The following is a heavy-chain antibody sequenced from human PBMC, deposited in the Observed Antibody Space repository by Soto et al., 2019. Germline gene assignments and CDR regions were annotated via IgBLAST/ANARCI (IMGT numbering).Heavy chain of an antibody. D-gene: IGHD3-3*01. CDR2: INPATGAA. CDR1: GYPVTAYY. J-gene: IGHJ3*02. Sequence: QLHLVQSGAVVKKPGASVTVSCSASGYPVTAYYMHWVRQAPGRGLEWMGGINPATGAAKYTQTFQGRVTMTGDPSPGTVFRELGGLTSGDPAVFSCARGGGVGVAGSAAFDMWGQGTVVTVSS. V-gene: IGHV1-2*02. CDR3: ARGGGVGVAGSAAFDM.